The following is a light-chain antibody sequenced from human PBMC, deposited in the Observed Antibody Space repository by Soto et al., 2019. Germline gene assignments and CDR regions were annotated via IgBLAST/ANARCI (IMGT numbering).Light chain of an antibody. CDR1: QDISNY. CDR3: QQYDNLLMYT. V-gene: IGKV1-33*01. J-gene: IGKJ2*01. Sequence: DLQMTQSPSSLSASVGDRVTITCQASQDISNYLNWYQQKPGKAPKLLFYDASNLETGVPSRFSGSGSGTDFTFTISSLQPEDIATYYCQQYDNLLMYTFGQGTKLEIK. CDR2: DAS.